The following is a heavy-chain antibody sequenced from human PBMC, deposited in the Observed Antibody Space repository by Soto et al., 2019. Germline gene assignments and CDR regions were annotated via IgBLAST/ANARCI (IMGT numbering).Heavy chain of an antibody. D-gene: IGHD2-21*01. J-gene: IGHJ6*01. CDR3: CGRAGDFYGMEV. CDR2: IYTSAST. Sequence: SETLSRTCTVSCGSISSYYWSWIRQPSGKGLEWIVRIYTSASTNYNHSLKSRVTMSVDTSKNKFSLKLSSVTAADTAVYYCCGRAGDFYGMEVWGQGTTVTLSS. CDR1: CGSISSYY. V-gene: IGHV4-4*07.